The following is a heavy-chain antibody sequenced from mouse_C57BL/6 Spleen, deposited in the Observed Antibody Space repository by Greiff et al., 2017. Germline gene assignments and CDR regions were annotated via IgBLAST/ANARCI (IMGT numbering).Heavy chain of an antibody. V-gene: IGHV1-82*01. Sequence: QVQLKQSGPELVKPGASVKISCKASGYAFSSSWMNWVKQRPGKGLEWIGRIYPGDGDTNYNGKFKGKATLTADKSSSTAYMQLSSLTSEDSAVYFCARGDGYYPYWYFDVWGTGTTVTVSS. CDR3: ARGDGYYPYWYFDV. CDR1: GYAFSSSW. J-gene: IGHJ1*03. D-gene: IGHD2-3*01. CDR2: IYPGDGDT.